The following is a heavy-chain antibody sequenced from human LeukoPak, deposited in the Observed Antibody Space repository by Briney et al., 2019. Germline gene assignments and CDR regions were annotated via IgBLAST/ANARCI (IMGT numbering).Heavy chain of an antibody. CDR2: INPSGGST. CDR1: GYTFTSYY. J-gene: IGHJ5*02. D-gene: IGHD5-12*01. CDR3: ARDRGYDKLYNWFDP. Sequence: AASVKVSCKASGYTFTSYYMHWVRQAPGQGLEWMGIINPSGGSTSYAQKFQGRVTMTRDTSTSTVYMDLSSLRSEDTAVYYCARDRGYDKLYNWFDPWGQGTLVTVSS. V-gene: IGHV1-46*01.